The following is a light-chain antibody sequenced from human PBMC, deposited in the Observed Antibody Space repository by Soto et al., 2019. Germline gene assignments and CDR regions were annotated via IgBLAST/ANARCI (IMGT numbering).Light chain of an antibody. Sequence: QSALTQPASVSGSPGQSITISCTGTSSDVGGYNYVSWYQQHPGKAPKLMIDYVSNRPSGVSNRFSGSKSGNTASLTISGLQAEDEADYYCSSYTSGSTPVVFGGGTKLTVL. J-gene: IGLJ2*01. CDR1: SSDVGGYNY. CDR2: YVS. V-gene: IGLV2-14*01. CDR3: SSYTSGSTPVV.